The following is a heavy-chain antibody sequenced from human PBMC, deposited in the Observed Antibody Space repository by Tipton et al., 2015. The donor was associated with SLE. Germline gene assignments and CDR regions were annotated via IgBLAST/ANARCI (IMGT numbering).Heavy chain of an antibody. CDR3: ASIFGAVIGLFDY. J-gene: IGHJ4*02. CDR1: GFTFSSYA. Sequence: SLRLSCAASGFTFSSYAMHWVRQAPGKGLEWVAVISYDGSNKYYADSVKGRFTISRDNSKNTLYLQMNSLRAEDTAVYYCASIFGAVIGLFDYWGQGTLVTVSS. D-gene: IGHD3-3*01. CDR2: ISYDGSNK. V-gene: IGHV3-30*04.